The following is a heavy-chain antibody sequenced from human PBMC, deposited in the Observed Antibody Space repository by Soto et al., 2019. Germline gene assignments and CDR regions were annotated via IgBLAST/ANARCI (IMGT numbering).Heavy chain of an antibody. D-gene: IGHD6-19*01. Sequence: QITLKESGPPLVKPTQTLTLTCTFSGFSLSTSGVGVGWIRQPPGKALEWLALIYWDDDKRYSPSLKSRLTITKDTSKNQVVLTMTNMDPVDTATYYCALVNGYSSGWYFGYFDYWGQGTLVTVSS. V-gene: IGHV2-5*02. J-gene: IGHJ4*02. CDR1: GFSLSTSGVG. CDR3: ALVNGYSSGWYFGYFDY. CDR2: IYWDDDK.